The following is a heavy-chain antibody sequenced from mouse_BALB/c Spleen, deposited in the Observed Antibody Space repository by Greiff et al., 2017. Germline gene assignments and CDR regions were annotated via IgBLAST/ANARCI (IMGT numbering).Heavy chain of an antibody. J-gene: IGHJ4*01. Sequence: EVQLQESGPGLVKPSQSLSLTCTVTGYSITSDYAWNWIRQFPGNKLEWMGYISYSGSTSYNPSLKSRISITRDTSKNQFFLQLNSVTTEDTATYYCAGAYGNYLYYAMDYWGQGTSVTVSS. D-gene: IGHD2-10*02. CDR3: AGAYGNYLYYAMDY. CDR1: GYSITSDYA. CDR2: ISYSGST. V-gene: IGHV3-2*02.